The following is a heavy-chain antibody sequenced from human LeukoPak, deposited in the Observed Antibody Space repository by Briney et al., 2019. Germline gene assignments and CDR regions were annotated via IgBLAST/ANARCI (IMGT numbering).Heavy chain of an antibody. V-gene: IGHV4-59*01. CDR3: ARGLWHPRYYYYYYMDV. Sequence: SETLSLTCTVSGGSISSYYWSWIRQPPGKGLEWIGYIYYSGGTNYNPSLKSRVTISVDTSKNQFSLKLSSVTAADTAVYYCARGLWHPRYYYYYYMDVWGKGTTVTVSS. CDR2: IYYSGGT. CDR1: GGSISSYY. D-gene: IGHD4/OR15-4a*01. J-gene: IGHJ6*03.